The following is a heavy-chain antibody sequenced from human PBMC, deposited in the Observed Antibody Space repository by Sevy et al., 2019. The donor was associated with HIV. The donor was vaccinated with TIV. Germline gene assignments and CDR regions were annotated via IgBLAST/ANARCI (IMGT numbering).Heavy chain of an antibody. V-gene: IGHV1-3*01. CDR1: GYSFTYSA. CDR3: AKDAGGGSSYFDY. J-gene: IGHJ4*02. D-gene: IGHD2-15*01. CDR2: INAGNGNT. Sequence: ASVKVSCKASGYSFTYSAMQWVRQAPGQGLEWMGWINAGNGNTKYSRMFKGGVTITRDTSARTAYLELSSLRPEDTAVYYCAKDAGGGSSYFDYWGQGTLVTVSS.